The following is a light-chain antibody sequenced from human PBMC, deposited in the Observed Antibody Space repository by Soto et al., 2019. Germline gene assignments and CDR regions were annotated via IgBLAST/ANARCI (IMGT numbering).Light chain of an antibody. V-gene: IGLV2-14*01. CDR2: DVS. J-gene: IGLJ2*01. CDR1: SSDVGGYNY. CDR3: SSYTSSSALVV. Sequence: QSALTQPASVSGSPGQSITISCTGTSSDVGGYNYVSWYQQHPGKAPKLMIYDVSNRPSGVSNRLSGSKSCNTASLTISGLQAEDEADYYCSSYTSSSALVVFGGGTKLTVL.